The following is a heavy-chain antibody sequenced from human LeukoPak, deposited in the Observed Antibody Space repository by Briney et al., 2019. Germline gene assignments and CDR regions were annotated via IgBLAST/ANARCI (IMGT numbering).Heavy chain of an antibody. J-gene: IGHJ3*02. V-gene: IGHV3-23*01. CDR2: ISGSGGST. D-gene: IGHD2-15*01. CDR1: GFTFSSYA. Sequence: GGSLRLSCAASGFTFSSYAMSWVRQAPGKGLEWVSAISGSGGSTCYADSVKGRFTISRDNSKNTLYLQMHSLRAEDTAVYYCAKVGWRVDAFDIWGQGTMVTVSS. CDR3: AKVGWRVDAFDI.